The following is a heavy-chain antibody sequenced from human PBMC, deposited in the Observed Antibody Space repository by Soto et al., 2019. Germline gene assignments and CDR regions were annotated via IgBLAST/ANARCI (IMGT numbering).Heavy chain of an antibody. Sequence: QVQLVQSGAEVKKPGASVKVSCKASGYTFTGYYMHWVRQAPGQGLEWMGWINPNSGGTNYAQKFQGWVTMTRDTSISTAYMELSRLRSDDTAVYYCARWIAAASGAYYFDYWGQGTLVTVSS. CDR3: ARWIAAASGAYYFDY. CDR1: GYTFTGYY. D-gene: IGHD6-13*01. J-gene: IGHJ4*02. CDR2: INPNSGGT. V-gene: IGHV1-2*04.